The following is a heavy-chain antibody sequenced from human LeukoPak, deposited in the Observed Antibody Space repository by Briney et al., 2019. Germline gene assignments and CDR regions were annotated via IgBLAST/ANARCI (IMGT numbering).Heavy chain of an antibody. Sequence: GGSLKLSCAASGFTFSGSAIHWVRQASGKGLEWVARIRSRRDTYATAYAASVKGRFTISRDDSNNTAYLQMNSLKTEDTAVYYCTRRESQGSSTNWYFDLWGRGTLVTVSS. D-gene: IGHD6-6*01. CDR2: IRSRRDTYAT. CDR1: GFTFSGSA. CDR3: TRRESQGSSTNWYFDL. J-gene: IGHJ2*01. V-gene: IGHV3-73*01.